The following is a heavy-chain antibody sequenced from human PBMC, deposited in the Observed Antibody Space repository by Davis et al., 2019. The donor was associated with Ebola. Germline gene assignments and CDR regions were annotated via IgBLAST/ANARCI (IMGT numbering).Heavy chain of an antibody. CDR3: VRKDYYGAGIYYFDY. J-gene: IGHJ4*02. D-gene: IGHD3-10*01. CDR1: GYIFNRYP. V-gene: IGHV1-3*01. Sequence: ASVKVSCKASGYIFNRYPVHWVRQAPGQGLEWMGFINAVNGDTGYSQKFRDRVTITRDTSASTVYMEMSSLRSEDTAVYYCVRKDYYGAGIYYFDYWGQGTLVTVSS. CDR2: INAVNGDT.